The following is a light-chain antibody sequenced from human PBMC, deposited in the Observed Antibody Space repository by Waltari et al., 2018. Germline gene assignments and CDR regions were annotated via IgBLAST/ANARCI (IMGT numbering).Light chain of an antibody. J-gene: IGLJ3*02. CDR1: SNNVGSYA. Sequence: QSALTQEASVSGTVGQKVTLSCPGNSNNVGSYAVGWYQQISHGAPKTVMFGNSLPSGIPEHLSGSKAGTTASLTISGLQPEDEADYYGSTWDYSLSAQVIGGGTKLTVL. CDR2: GNS. CDR3: STWDYSLSAQV. V-gene: IGLV1-44*01.